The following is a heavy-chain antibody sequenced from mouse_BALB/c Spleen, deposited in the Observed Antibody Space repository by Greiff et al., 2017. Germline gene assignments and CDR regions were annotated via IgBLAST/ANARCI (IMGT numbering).Heavy chain of an antibody. CDR2: IRNNANGYTT. V-gene: IGHV7-3*02. J-gene: IGHJ2*01. D-gene: IGHD4-1*01. CDR1: GFTFTDYY. Sequence: EVKLVESGGGLVQPGGSLRLSCATSGFTFTDYYMSWVRQPPGKALEWVGFIRNNANGYTTEYSASVKGRFTIYRDNSRSILYLQMNTLRAEDSATNYCARAGYYFDYWGQGTTLTVSS. CDR3: ARAGYYFDY.